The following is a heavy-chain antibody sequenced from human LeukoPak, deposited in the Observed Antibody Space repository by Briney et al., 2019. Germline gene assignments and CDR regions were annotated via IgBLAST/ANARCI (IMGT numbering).Heavy chain of an antibody. V-gene: IGHV4-34*01. CDR2: INHSGST. D-gene: IGHD3-10*01. CDR1: GGSFRGYY. Sequence: SETLSLTCAVYGGSFRGYYWSWIRQPPGKGLEWIGEINHSGSTNYNPSLKSRVTISVDTSKNQFSLKLSSVTAADTAVYYCARGAYYYAKRDTRWFDPWGQGTLVTVSS. CDR3: ARGAYYYAKRDTRWFDP. J-gene: IGHJ5*02.